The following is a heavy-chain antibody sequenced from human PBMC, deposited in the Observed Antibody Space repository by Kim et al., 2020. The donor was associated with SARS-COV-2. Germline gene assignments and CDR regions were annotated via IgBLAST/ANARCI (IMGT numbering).Heavy chain of an antibody. V-gene: IGHV3-30*18. Sequence: GGSLRLSCAASGFTFSSYGMHWVRQAPGKGQEWVAVISYDGSNKYYADSVKGRFTISRDNSKNTLYLQMNSLRAEDTAVYYCAKNAMITFGGLDYWGQGTLVTVSS. J-gene: IGHJ4*02. CDR1: GFTFSSYG. CDR2: ISYDGSNK. D-gene: IGHD3-16*01. CDR3: AKNAMITFGGLDY.